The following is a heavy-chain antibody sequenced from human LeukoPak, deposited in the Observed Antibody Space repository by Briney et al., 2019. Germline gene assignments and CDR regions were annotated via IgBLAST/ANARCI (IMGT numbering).Heavy chain of an antibody. CDR2: ISGSGGSA. D-gene: IGHD2-15*01. V-gene: IGHV3-23*01. CDR3: AKDPVVVVAAIPTGFDY. CDR1: GITLSNYG. Sequence: GGSLRLSCAVSGITLSNYGMSWVRQAPGKGLEWVSAISGSGGSAYYADSVKGRFTISRDNSKNTLYLQMNSLRAEDTAVYYCAKDPVVVVAAIPTGFDYWGQGTLVTVSS. J-gene: IGHJ4*02.